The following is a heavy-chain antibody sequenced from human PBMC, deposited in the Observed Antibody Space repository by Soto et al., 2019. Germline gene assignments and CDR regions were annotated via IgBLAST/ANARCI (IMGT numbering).Heavy chain of an antibody. D-gene: IGHD6-19*01. J-gene: IGHJ6*02. CDR3: ASIVVAGSPTSNYYGMDV. V-gene: IGHV4-59*01. CDR2: IYYGGST. CDR1: GGSISSYY. Sequence: QVQLQESGPGLVKPSETLSLTCTVAGGSISSYYWSWIRQPPGKGPERNGHIYYGGSTNYNPSLRGRVTISVDTSKNQFSLKLRCVAAADTAEYYCASIVVAGSPTSNYYGMDVWGQGTTVTVSS.